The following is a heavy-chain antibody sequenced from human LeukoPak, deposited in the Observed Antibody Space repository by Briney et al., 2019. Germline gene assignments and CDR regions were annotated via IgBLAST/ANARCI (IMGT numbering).Heavy chain of an antibody. J-gene: IGHJ4*02. Sequence: GGSLRLSCAASGLSFSTYSMNWVRQAPGKGLEWVANIKQDGSGKYYVDSVKGRFTISRDNAKNSLYLQMNSLRAEDTAVYYCASGVIYSGYDQGGYYFDYWGQGTLVTVSS. CDR3: ASGVIYSGYDQGGYYFDY. CDR2: IKQDGSGK. V-gene: IGHV3-7*01. D-gene: IGHD5-12*01. CDR1: GLSFSTYS.